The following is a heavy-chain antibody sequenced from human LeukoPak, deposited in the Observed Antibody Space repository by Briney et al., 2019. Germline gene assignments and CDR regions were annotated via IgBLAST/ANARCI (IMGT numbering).Heavy chain of an antibody. D-gene: IGHD3-22*01. CDR1: GFTFSSYS. CDR2: ISSSSTI. CDR3: ARARRDSSGYYPGPFDY. J-gene: IGHJ4*02. V-gene: IGHV3-48*04. Sequence: PGGSLRLSCAASGFTFSSYSMNWVRQAPGKGLEWVSYISSSSTIYYADSVKGRFTISRDNAKNSLYLQMNSLRAEDTAVYYCARARRDSSGYYPGPFDYWGQGTLVTVSS.